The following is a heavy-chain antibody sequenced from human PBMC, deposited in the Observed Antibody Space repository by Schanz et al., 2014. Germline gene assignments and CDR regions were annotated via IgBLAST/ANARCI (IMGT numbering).Heavy chain of an antibody. CDR2: MYINSGST. CDR3: ARDGGRDGYNLAFDV. J-gene: IGHJ3*01. D-gene: IGHD5-12*01. CDR1: GFTVNTNY. Sequence: EVQLVESGGGLIQPGGSLRLSCAVSGFTVNTNYMSWVRQAPGKGMEWISSMYINSGSTQYADSVKGRFIISRDSSKNTLFLQTTSLTAEDTAVYFCARDGGRDGYNLAFDVWGQGTLVTVSS. V-gene: IGHV3-53*01.